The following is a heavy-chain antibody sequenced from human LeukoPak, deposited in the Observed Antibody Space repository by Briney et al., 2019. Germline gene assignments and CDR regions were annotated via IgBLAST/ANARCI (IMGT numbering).Heavy chain of an antibody. CDR1: GFTVSSNY. D-gene: IGHD3-10*01. Sequence: GGSLRLSCVASGFTVSSNYMSWVRQAPGKGLEWVSVIYSGGSTYYADSVKGRCTISRDNSKNTLYLQMNSLRAEDTAVYYCASGSGSYRTPYYYVDVWGTGTTVTVSS. V-gene: IGHV3-53*01. CDR3: ASGSGSYRTPYYYVDV. CDR2: IYSGGST. J-gene: IGHJ6*03.